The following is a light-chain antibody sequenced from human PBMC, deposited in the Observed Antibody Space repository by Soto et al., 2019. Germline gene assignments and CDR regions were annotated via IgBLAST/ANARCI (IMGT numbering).Light chain of an antibody. J-gene: IGKJ5*01. CDR1: QSVSID. Sequence: EIVLTHPPATLSLSPCERATLSFRVSQSVSIDLAWYQQKPGQSPRLLIFGASTRATGIPARFSGSGSGTEFTLTISNLQSEDFAVYYCHQYHKWPPLTFGQGTRLENK. CDR3: HQYHKWPPLT. CDR2: GAS. V-gene: IGKV3-15*01.